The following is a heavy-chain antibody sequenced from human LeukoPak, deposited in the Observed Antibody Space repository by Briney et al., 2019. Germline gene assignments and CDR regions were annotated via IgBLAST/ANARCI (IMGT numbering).Heavy chain of an antibody. V-gene: IGHV3-15*01. CDR3: TTGNF. CDR2: IKSKSDGGTT. J-gene: IGHJ4*02. CDR1: GFTFSNAW. Sequence: PGGSLRLSCAASGFTFSNAWMNWVRQAPGKGLEWVGHIKSKSDGGTTDYAAPVRGRFTISRDDSKNTLSLQMNSLKTEDTAVYYCTTGNFWGQGTLVTVSS.